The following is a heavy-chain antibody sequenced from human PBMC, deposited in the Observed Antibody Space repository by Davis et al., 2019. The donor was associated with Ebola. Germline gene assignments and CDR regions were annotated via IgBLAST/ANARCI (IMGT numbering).Heavy chain of an antibody. CDR3: ARYPGKASAGTGYYYGMDV. D-gene: IGHD6-13*01. Sequence: MPSETLSLSCTVSGVSISSCSYYWVWLRQPPGKGLEWIGTIYYSGSTYYNPSLKRRVTISVATSKNQVSLKLSSVTAADTAVYYCARYPGKASAGTGYYYGMDVWGQGTTVTVSS. J-gene: IGHJ6*02. V-gene: IGHV4-39*01. CDR2: IYYSGST. CDR1: GVSISSCSYY.